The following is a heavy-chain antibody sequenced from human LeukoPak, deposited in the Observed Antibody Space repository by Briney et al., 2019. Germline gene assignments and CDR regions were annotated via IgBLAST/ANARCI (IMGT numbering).Heavy chain of an antibody. CDR1: GGSFSGYY. D-gene: IGHD2-15*01. J-gene: IGHJ4*02. V-gene: IGHV4-34*01. CDR2: INHSGST. CDR3: ARGGGSCYGS. Sequence: PSETLSLTCAVYGGSFSGYYWSWIRQPPGKRLEWIGEINHSGSTNYNPSLKSRVTISVDTPKNQFSLKLSSVTAADTAVYYCARGGGSCYGSWGQGTLVTVSS.